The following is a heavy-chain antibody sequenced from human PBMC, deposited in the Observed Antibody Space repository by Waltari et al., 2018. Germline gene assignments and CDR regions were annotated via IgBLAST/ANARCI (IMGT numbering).Heavy chain of an antibody. CDR3: NTGGWYDP. V-gene: IGHV3-15*01. CDR1: GSTFTNAW. Sequence: EVQLVESGGGLVKPGGSLRLSCAASGSTFTNAWMVWVRQAPGKGLEWVGRIRSKADGGTIDYAAPVKGRFTISRDDSTKTMYLQMNSLKTEDTAVYYCNTGGWYDPWGQGTLVTVSS. J-gene: IGHJ5*02. CDR2: IRSKADGGTI.